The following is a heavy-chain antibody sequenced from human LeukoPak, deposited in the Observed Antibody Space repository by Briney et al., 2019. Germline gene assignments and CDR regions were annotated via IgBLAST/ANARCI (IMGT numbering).Heavy chain of an antibody. CDR3: GGLRWFDY. CDR1: GFTFSSYG. J-gene: IGHJ4*02. CDR2: ISYDGSNK. Sequence: PGGSLRLSCAASGFTFSSYGMHWVRQAPGKGLEWVAVISYDGSNKYYADSVKGRFTISRDNSKNTLYLQMNSLRAEDTAVYYCGGLRWFDYWGQGTLVTVSS. D-gene: IGHD5-24*01. V-gene: IGHV3-30*03.